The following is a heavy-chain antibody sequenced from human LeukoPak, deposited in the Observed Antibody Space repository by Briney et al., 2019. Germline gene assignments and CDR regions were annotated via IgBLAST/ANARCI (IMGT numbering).Heavy chain of an antibody. CDR1: GYTFTSYG. Sequence: GASVKVSCKASGYTFTSYGISWVRQAPGQGLEWMGWISAYNGNTNYAQKPQGRVTMTTDTSTSTAYMELRSLRSDDTAVYYCASYQVVVTAEDAFDIWGQGTMVTVSS. CDR2: ISAYNGNT. D-gene: IGHD2-21*02. CDR3: ASYQVVVTAEDAFDI. V-gene: IGHV1-18*01. J-gene: IGHJ3*02.